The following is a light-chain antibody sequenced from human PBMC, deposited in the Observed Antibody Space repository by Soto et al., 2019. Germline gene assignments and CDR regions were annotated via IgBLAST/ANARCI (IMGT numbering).Light chain of an antibody. CDR1: HGISSW. CDR2: AAS. V-gene: IGKV1-27*01. J-gene: IGKJ1*01. Sequence: DFQVTLSPSAVSAYVRERVTITCLSSHGISSWLAWYQQKPGKVPKLLIYAASTLQSGVPSRFSGSGSGTDFTLTISSLQPEDVATYYCQKYDSALGTVGQGTKVDI. CDR3: QKYDSALGT.